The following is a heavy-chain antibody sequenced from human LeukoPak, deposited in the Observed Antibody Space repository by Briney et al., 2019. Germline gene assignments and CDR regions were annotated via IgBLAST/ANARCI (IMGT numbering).Heavy chain of an antibody. V-gene: IGHV3-33*01. Sequence: PGRSLRLSCAASGFTFSSYGMHWVRQAPGKGLEWVAVIWYDGSNKYYADSVKGRFTISRDNSKNTLYLQMNSLRAEDTAVYYCARDGPMVRGVKYNWFDPWGQGTLVTVSS. J-gene: IGHJ5*02. CDR2: IWYDGSNK. CDR1: GFTFSSYG. CDR3: ARDGPMVRGVKYNWFDP. D-gene: IGHD3-10*01.